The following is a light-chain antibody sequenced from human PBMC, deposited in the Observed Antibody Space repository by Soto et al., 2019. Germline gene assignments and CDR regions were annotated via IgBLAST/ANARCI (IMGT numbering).Light chain of an antibody. Sequence: EIVLTQSPGTLSLSPLERAMLSFMVSQSLGSSFLAWYQQKPGQAPRLLIYGASSRDTGIPDRFSGSGSGTDFTLTISRLEPEDFAVYYCQHFGGTTFTFGQGTRLEIK. CDR3: QHFGGTTFT. V-gene: IGKV3-20*01. J-gene: IGKJ5*01. CDR1: QSLGSSF. CDR2: GAS.